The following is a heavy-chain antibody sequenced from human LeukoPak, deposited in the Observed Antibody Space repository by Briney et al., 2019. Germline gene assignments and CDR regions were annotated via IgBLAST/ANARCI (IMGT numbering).Heavy chain of an antibody. V-gene: IGHV3-23*01. CDR2: ISGSGDST. CDR3: AKDARWLAPGTFDI. Sequence: PVGSLRLSCAPSGFTFSTYAMNWVRQAPGKGLNWVSGISGSGDSTFYADSVKGRFTISRDNSKKTLYLQMNSLRADATAVYYCAKDARWLAPGTFDIWGQGTMVTVSS. D-gene: IGHD6-19*01. J-gene: IGHJ3*02. CDR1: GFTFSTYA.